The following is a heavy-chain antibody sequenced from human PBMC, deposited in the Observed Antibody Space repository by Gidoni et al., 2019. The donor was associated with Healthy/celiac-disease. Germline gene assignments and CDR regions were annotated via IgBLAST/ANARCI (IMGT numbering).Heavy chain of an antibody. CDR2: IKQDGSEK. Sequence: EVQLVESGGGLVQPGGSLRLSYAASGFTFSSYWMSWVRQAPGKGLEWVANIKQDGSEKYYVDSVKGRFTISRDNAKNSLYLQMNSLRAEDTAAYYCARVPDFWSGYWYFDYWGQGTLVTVSS. V-gene: IGHV3-7*01. D-gene: IGHD3-3*01. CDR3: ARVPDFWSGYWYFDY. CDR1: GFTFSSYW. J-gene: IGHJ4*02.